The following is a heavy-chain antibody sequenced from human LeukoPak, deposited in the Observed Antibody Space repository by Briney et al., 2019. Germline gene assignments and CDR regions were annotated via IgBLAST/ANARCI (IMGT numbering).Heavy chain of an antibody. CDR1: GFIFGDHA. V-gene: IGHV3-23*01. J-gene: IGHJ4*02. D-gene: IGHD2-21*02. Sequence: PGGSLRLSCEGSGFIFGDHALSWVRQAPGKGLEWVSAISGPGDDTFYADSVKGRFTISRDNSKNTLYLQMSSLKAEDTAVYYCAKSSCRGYCYSDYWGQGTLVTVSP. CDR2: ISGPGDDT. CDR3: AKSSCRGYCYSDY.